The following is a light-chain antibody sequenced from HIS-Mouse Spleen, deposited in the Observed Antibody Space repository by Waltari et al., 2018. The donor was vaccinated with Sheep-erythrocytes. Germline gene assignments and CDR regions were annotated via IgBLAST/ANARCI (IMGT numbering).Light chain of an antibody. V-gene: IGKV1-12*01. CDR3: QQANSFPLS. J-gene: IGKJ4*01. CDR1: QGISSW. CDR2: AAS. Sequence: DIQMTQSPSSVSASVGDRVTITCRASQGISSWLAWYPQKPGKAPKLLIYAASSFQSGVPSRFSGSGSGTDFTLTISSLQPEDFATYYCQQANSFPLSFGGGTKVEIK.